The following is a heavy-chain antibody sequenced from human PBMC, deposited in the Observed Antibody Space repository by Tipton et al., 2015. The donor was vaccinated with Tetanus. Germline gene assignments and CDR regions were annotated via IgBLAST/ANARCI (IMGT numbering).Heavy chain of an antibody. V-gene: IGHV3-7*03. Sequence: GSLRLSCAASGFTFSNYWMSWVRQAPGRGLEWVASIKQDGSDKNYVDSVKGRFTISRDNAKNSLYLQMNSLRVEDTAVYYCVRDGGSSGWLAYWGQGTLVTVSS. CDR2: IKQDGSDK. D-gene: IGHD6-13*01. CDR3: VRDGGSSGWLAY. J-gene: IGHJ4*02. CDR1: GFTFSNYW.